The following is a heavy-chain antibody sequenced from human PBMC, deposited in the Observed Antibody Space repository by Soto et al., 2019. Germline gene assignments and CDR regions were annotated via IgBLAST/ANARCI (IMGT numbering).Heavy chain of an antibody. J-gene: IGHJ4*02. CDR1: GFTFSSYS. V-gene: IGHV3-21*01. CDR3: ARSGITGTYVD. Sequence: EVQLVESGGGLVKPGGSLRLSCAASGFTFSSYSMNWVRQAPGKGLEWVSSISSSSSYIYYADSVKDRFTISRDNAKNSLYLQMNSLRAEDTAVYYCARSGITGTYVDWGQGTLVTVSS. D-gene: IGHD1-7*01. CDR2: ISSSSSYI.